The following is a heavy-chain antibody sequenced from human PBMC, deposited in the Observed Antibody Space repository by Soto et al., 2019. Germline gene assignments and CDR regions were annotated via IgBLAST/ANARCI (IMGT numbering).Heavy chain of an antibody. CDR1: GFTFSSYG. CDR3: ARDITMVRGVIARYDYGMDV. J-gene: IGHJ6*01. V-gene: IGHV3-33*01. Sequence: QVQLVESGGGVVQPGRSLRLSCAASGFTFSSYGMHWVRQAPGKGLEWVAVIWYDGSNKYYADSVKGRFTISRDNSKNTLYLQMNSLRAEDPAVYYCARDITMVRGVIARYDYGMDVW. CDR2: IWYDGSNK. D-gene: IGHD3-10*01.